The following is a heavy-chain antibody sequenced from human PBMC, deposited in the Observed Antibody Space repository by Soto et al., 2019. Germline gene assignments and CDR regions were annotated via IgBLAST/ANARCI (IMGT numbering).Heavy chain of an antibody. Sequence: QVQLVESGGDLVKPGGSLRLSCAASGFPFSDYYMSWIRQAPGKGLERVSSIGGSSSYTNNADSVKGRFTISRDNAKNSLYLQMNSLRAEDTAVYYCARRRPTGYYNYWGQGTLVTVSA. CDR1: GFPFSDYY. CDR2: IGGSSSYT. V-gene: IGHV3-11*05. CDR3: ARRRPTGYYNY. J-gene: IGHJ4*02. D-gene: IGHD3-9*01.